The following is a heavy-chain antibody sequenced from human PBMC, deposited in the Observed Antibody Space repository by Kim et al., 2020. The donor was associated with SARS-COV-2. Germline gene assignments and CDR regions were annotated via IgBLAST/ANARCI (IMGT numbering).Heavy chain of an antibody. J-gene: IGHJ4*02. V-gene: IGHV3-64D*09. Sequence: YYSAAVKGRFTISRDNSKNTLDLQMSSLRGEDTAVYYCVKDSSSWYYFDHWGQGTLVSVSS. D-gene: IGHD6-13*01. CDR3: VKDSSSWYYFDH.